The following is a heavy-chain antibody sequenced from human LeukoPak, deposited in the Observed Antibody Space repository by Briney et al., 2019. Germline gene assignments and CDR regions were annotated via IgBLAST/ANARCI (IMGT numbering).Heavy chain of an antibody. V-gene: IGHV4-34*01. Sequence: KPSETLSLTCAVYGGSFSGYYWGWIRQPPGKGLEWIGEINRGGDTNYNPFLKSRATISIDTSRNYFSLKLSSVTAADTAVYYCARGRGTGSYFHDWGQGTLVTVSS. D-gene: IGHD3/OR15-3a*01. J-gene: IGHJ4*03. CDR3: ARGRGTGSYFHD. CDR1: GGSFSGYY. CDR2: INRGGDT.